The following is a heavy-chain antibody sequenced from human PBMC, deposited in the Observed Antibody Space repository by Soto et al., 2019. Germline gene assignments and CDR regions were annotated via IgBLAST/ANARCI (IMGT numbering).Heavy chain of an antibody. J-gene: IGHJ4*02. CDR2: IKEDGSEK. CDR3: GRARVDY. CDR1: GFTFNKYW. V-gene: IGHV3-7*04. Sequence: EVQLVESGGGLVQPGGSLRLSCATSGFTFNKYWMTWVRQAPGKGLEWVATIKEDGSEKYYGDSVRGRFTISRDNAENSLYLQMNGLRAEDTSLYYCGRARVDYWGQGSLVTVSS.